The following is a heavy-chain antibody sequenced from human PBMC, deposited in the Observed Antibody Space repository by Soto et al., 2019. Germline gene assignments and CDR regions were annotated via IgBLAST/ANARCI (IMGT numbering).Heavy chain of an antibody. D-gene: IGHD3-16*01. CDR1: GYTFTSYY. CDR2: INPSRGST. J-gene: IGHJ3*02. V-gene: IGHV1-46*01. Sequence: ASVKVSCKASGYTFTSYYMHWVRQAPGQGLEWMGIINPSRGSTSYAQKFQGRVTMTRDTSTSTVYMELSSLRSEDTAVYYCARDRSGGSSELRSAFDIWGQGTMVTVSS. CDR3: ARDRSGGSSELRSAFDI.